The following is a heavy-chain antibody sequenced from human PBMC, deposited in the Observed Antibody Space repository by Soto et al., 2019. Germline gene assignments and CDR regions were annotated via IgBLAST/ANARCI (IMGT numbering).Heavy chain of an antibody. CDR2: ISAHNGNT. V-gene: IGHV1-18*01. J-gene: IGHJ4*02. Sequence: QVHLVQSGAEVKKPGASVKVSCKGSGYGFTTYGITWVRQAPGQGLEWMAWISAHNGNTNYAQKLQGRVTVTRDTSTSTAYMELRSLRSDDTAVYYCARGRYGDDWVQGALVTVSS. D-gene: IGHD1-1*01. CDR1: GYGFTTYG. CDR3: ARGRYGDD.